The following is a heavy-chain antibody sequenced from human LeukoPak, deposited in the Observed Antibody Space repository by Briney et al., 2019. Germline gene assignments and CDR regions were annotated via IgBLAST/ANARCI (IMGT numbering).Heavy chain of an antibody. CDR3: STEPRSLLY. CDR2: IKQDGSEK. D-gene: IGHD4-17*01. CDR1: GFTFSTYW. V-gene: IGHV3-7*03. J-gene: IGHJ4*01. Sequence: TGGSLRLSCVASGFTFSTYWMTWVRQAPGKGLEWVANIKQDGSEKHYVDSVKGRFTISRDNAKNSLYLQLNSLRPEDTALYYCSTEPRSLLYWGHGTLVTVSS.